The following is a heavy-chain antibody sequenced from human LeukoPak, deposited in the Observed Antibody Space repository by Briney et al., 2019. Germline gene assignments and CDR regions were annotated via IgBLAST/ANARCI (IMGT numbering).Heavy chain of an antibody. CDR1: GGSISSYY. J-gene: IGHJ4*02. Sequence: TETLSLTCTVSGGSISSYYWSWIRQPPGKGLEWIGYIYYSGSTNYNPSLKSRVTISVDTSKNQFSLKLSSVTAADTAVYYCARSRSGSYLDFFDYWGQGTLVTVSS. D-gene: IGHD3-10*01. CDR2: IYYSGST. CDR3: ARSRSGSYLDFFDY. V-gene: IGHV4-59*08.